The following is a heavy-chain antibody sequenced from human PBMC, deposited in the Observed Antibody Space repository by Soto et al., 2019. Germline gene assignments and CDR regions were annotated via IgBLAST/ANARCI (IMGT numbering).Heavy chain of an antibody. CDR2: VSGSGSSS. Sequence: GGSLRLSCAASEFTFSSYAMSWVRQAPGKGLEWVSAVSGSGSSSYYADSVKGRFTISRDNSKNTLYLQMNSLRAEDTAVYYCAKCSPRYSSGLKAYYFDHWGQGTLVTVSS. D-gene: IGHD6-19*01. CDR3: AKCSPRYSSGLKAYYFDH. V-gene: IGHV3-23*01. J-gene: IGHJ4*02. CDR1: EFTFSSYA.